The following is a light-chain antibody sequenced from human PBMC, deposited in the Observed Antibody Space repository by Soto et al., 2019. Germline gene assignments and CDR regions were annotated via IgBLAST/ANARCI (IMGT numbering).Light chain of an antibody. CDR3: QQRSNWPT. CDR1: QLVSSNF. CDR2: AAS. Sequence: PGERATLSCRASQLVSSNFLAWYQQKPRQAPRLLIYAASNRATATPVRFSGSGSGTDFTLTISRLDPEDFAVYYCQQRSNWPTFGQGTKVDI. J-gene: IGKJ1*01. V-gene: IGKV3D-20*02.